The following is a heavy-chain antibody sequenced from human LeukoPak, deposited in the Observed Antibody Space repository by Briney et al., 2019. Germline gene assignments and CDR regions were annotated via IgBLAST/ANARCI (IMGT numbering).Heavy chain of an antibody. CDR3: VSLSSGY. Sequence: GGSLRLSCAASGFTFSSCWMTWIRQAPGKGLEWVATTNGDGSENYYVDSVKGRFTISRDNAKNSLSLQMNSLRVEDAAVYYCVSLSSGYWGQGTLVTVSS. CDR2: TNGDGSEN. CDR1: GFTFSSCW. V-gene: IGHV3-7*01. D-gene: IGHD1-26*01. J-gene: IGHJ4*02.